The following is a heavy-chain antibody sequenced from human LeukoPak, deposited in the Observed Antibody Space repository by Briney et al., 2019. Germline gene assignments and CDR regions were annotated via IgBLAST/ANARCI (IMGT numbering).Heavy chain of an antibody. CDR2: IYPGDSDT. D-gene: IGHD2-2*01. J-gene: IGHJ4*02. Sequence: GESLKISCKGSGSSFTSYWIGWVRQMPGKGLEWMGIIYPGDSDTRYSPSFQGQVTISADKSISTAYLQWSSLKASDTAMYYCARGALGYCSSTSCYNFDYWGQGTLVTVSS. CDR1: GSSFTSYW. CDR3: ARGALGYCSSTSCYNFDY. V-gene: IGHV5-51*01.